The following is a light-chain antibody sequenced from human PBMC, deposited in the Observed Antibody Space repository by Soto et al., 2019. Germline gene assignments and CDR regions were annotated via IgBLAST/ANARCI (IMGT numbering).Light chain of an antibody. CDR3: SSYTTSSSLV. V-gene: IGLV2-14*01. CDR2: EVS. CDR1: SSDVGGYNY. J-gene: IGLJ2*01. Sequence: QSVLTQPASVSGSPGQSITISCTGTSSDVGGYNYVSWYQQRPGKAPKLMIYEVSNRPSGVSNRFSGSKSGNTASLTISGLQAEDEADYYCSSYTTSSSLVFGGGTKLTV.